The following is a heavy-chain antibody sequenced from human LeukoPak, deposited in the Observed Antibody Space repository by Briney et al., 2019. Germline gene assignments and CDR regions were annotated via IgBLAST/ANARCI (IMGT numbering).Heavy chain of an antibody. D-gene: IGHD4-23*01. Sequence: GGPLRLSCAASGFTFDDYAMHWVRQAPGKGLEWVSGISWNSGSIGYADSVKGRFTISRDNAKNSLYLQMNSLRAEDTALYYCAKDISYGHYGGNSDAGYFDYWGQGTLVTVSS. J-gene: IGHJ4*02. CDR2: ISWNSGSI. CDR3: AKDISYGHYGGNSDAGYFDY. V-gene: IGHV3-9*01. CDR1: GFTFDDYA.